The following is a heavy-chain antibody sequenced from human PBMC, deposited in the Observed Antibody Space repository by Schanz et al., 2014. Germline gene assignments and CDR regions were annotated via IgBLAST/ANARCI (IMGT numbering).Heavy chain of an antibody. J-gene: IGHJ4*02. V-gene: IGHV3-48*01. CDR3: ARPPHDSSGYYPFDY. CDR1: GITFSSHS. CDR2: ITYNGGTI. D-gene: IGHD3-22*01. Sequence: EVHLVESGGGLVQPGGSLRLSCAASGITFSSHSFNWVRQAPGKGLEWISYITYNGGTIYYADSVKGRFTISRDNAKNSLYLQMNSLRAEDTAVYYCARPPHDSSGYYPFDYWAQGTLVTVSS.